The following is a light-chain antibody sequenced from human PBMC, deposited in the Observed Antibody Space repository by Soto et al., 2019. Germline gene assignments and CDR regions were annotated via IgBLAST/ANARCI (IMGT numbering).Light chain of an antibody. J-gene: IGLJ2*01. CDR3: QTWSTGLSI. CDR2: LNSDGSQ. Sequence: QLVLTQPPSASASLGASVKITCTLSSRHTHYAIGCLQQRPDKGPRFLMILNSDGSQTKGDGVPDRFSGSSSGAERHLTSASLQSEDEAEYSCQTWSTGLSIFGGGTKLTVL. CDR1: SRHTHYA. V-gene: IGLV4-69*01.